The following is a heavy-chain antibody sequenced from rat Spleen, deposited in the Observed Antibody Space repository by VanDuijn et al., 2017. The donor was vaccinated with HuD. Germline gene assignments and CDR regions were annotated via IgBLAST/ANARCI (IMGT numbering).Heavy chain of an antibody. J-gene: IGHJ2*01. CDR3: ARRGNSYYFDY. CDR2: ISYSGST. V-gene: IGHV3-4*01. CDR1: GYTITSGY. Sequence: EIQLQESGPGLVKPSQSLSLTCSVTGYTITSGYDWSWIRKFPGNKMEWMGYISYSGSTNYNPSLKSRIPITRDTSKNQFFLQLNSVTTEDTATYYCARRGNSYYFDYWGQGVMVTVSS.